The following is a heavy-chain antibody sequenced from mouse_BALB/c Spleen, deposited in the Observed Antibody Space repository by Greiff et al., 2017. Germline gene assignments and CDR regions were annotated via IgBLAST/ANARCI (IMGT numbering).Heavy chain of an antibody. CDR2: IDPFNGGT. V-gene: IGHV1S135*01. Sequence: VQLKESGPELMKPGASVKISCKASGYSFTSYYMHWVKQSHGKSLEWIGYIDPFNGGTSYNQKFKGKATLTVDKSSSTAYMHLSSLTSEDSAVYYCARWDDYDRDFAYWGQGTLVTVSA. CDR3: ARWDDYDRDFAY. D-gene: IGHD2-4*01. J-gene: IGHJ3*01. CDR1: GYSFTSYY.